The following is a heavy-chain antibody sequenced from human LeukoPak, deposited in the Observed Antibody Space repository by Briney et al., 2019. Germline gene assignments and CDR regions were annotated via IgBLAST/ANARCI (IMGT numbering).Heavy chain of an antibody. J-gene: IGHJ4*02. CDR3: ARDPSSGSYFLDFDY. D-gene: IGHD1-26*01. Sequence: GGSLRLSCAASGFTFSSYSMNWVRQAPGKGLEWVSSISSSGSYIYYADSVKGRFTISRDNAKNSLYLQMNSLRAEDTAVYYCARDPSSGSYFLDFDYWGQGTLVTVSS. CDR1: GFTFSSYS. V-gene: IGHV3-21*01. CDR2: ISSSGSYI.